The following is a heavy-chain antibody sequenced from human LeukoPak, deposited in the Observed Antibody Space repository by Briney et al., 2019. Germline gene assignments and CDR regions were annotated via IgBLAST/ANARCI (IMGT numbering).Heavy chain of an antibody. V-gene: IGHV4-34*01. J-gene: IGHJ3*02. Sequence: TSETLSLTSAVYGGSFSGYYWSWIRQPPGKGLEWIGEINHSGSTNYNPSLKSRVTISGDTSKHHFSLELRSVTAADTAVYYCAISGNYFSRNAFDIWGQGTMVTVSS. CDR3: AISGNYFSRNAFDI. CDR1: GGSFSGYY. CDR2: INHSGST. D-gene: IGHD1-26*01.